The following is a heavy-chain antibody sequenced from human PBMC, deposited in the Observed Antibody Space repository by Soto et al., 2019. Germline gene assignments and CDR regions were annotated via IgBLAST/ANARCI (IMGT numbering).Heavy chain of an antibody. CDR1: GFTFSSYA. CDR2: ISGSGGST. V-gene: IGHV3-23*01. CDR3: AQSEITYYYDSSGSH. J-gene: IGHJ4*02. D-gene: IGHD3-22*01. Sequence: WGSLRLSCAASGFTFSSYAMSWVRQAPGKGLEWVSAISGSGGSTYYADSVKGRFTISRDNSKNTLYLQMNSLRAEDTAVYYCAQSEITYYYDSSGSHWGQGTLVTVSS.